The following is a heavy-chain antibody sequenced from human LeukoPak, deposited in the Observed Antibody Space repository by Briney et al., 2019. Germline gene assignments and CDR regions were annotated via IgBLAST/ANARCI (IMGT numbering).Heavy chain of an antibody. Sequence: RGSLRLSCAASGFTFSSYGMHWVRQAPGKGLEWVAVIWYDGSNKYYADSVKGRFTISRDNSKNTLYLQMNSLRAEDTAVYYCARDPSEGYFDYWGQGTLVTVSS. V-gene: IGHV3-33*01. CDR3: ARDPSEGYFDY. CDR2: IWYDGSNK. CDR1: GFTFSSYG. J-gene: IGHJ4*02.